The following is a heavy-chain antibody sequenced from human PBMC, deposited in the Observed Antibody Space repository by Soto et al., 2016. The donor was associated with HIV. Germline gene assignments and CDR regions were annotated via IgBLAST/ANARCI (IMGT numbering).Heavy chain of an antibody. CDR3: AKVLGETPRWEYFQY. J-gene: IGHJ1*01. D-gene: IGHD3-16*01. Sequence: QVQLVQSGAEVKKPGASVKVSCKASGYSFTAYYLHWVRQAPGQGLEWMGWINPNTGGTNYAQKFKGRVTMTRDTAISTAYMEMNRLRPDDTAVFYCAKVLGETPRWEYFQYWGQGTLVTISS. CDR1: GYSFTAYY. V-gene: IGHV1-2*02. CDR2: INPNTGGT.